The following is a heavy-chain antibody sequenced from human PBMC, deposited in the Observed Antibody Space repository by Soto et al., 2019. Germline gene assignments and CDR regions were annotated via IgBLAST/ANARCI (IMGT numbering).Heavy chain of an antibody. CDR2: INHSGRT. J-gene: IGHJ2*01. Sequence: QVQLQQWGAGLLKPSETLSLTCAVYGGSFSGYYWSWIRQPPGKGLEWIGEINHSGRTNYTPSLKSRGTISVDTSKKQFSLKLSSVTAADTAVYYCARRKDYIWGSYRYASWYFDLWGRGTLVTVSS. CDR1: GGSFSGYY. V-gene: IGHV4-34*01. D-gene: IGHD3-16*02. CDR3: ARRKDYIWGSYRYASWYFDL.